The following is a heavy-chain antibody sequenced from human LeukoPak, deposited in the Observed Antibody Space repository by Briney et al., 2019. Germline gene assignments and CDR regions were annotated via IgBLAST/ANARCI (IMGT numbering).Heavy chain of an antibody. Sequence: ASVTVSCKASGYTFTIYGISWVRQAPGQGLEWMGWISAYNGNTNYAQKLQARVTMTTDTSTSTAYMELRSLRSDDTAVYYCARDAPNYSNRYYYYYGMDVWGQGTTVTVSS. CDR3: ARDAPNYSNRYYYYYGMDV. D-gene: IGHD4-11*01. CDR1: GYTFTIYG. J-gene: IGHJ6*02. V-gene: IGHV1-18*01. CDR2: ISAYNGNT.